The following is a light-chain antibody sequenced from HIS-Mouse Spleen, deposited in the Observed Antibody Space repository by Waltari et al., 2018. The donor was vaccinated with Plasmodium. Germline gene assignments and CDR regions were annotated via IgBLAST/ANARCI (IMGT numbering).Light chain of an antibody. CDR1: QSISSY. CDR3: QQSYSTWT. Sequence: DIQMTQSPSSLSASVGDRVTITCRASQSISSYLNWYQQKPGKAPKRLIYAASSLQSGVPSRFSGSGSGTDYILTISSLQPEYFATYYCQQSYSTWTFGQGTKVEIK. CDR2: AAS. V-gene: IGKV1-39*01. J-gene: IGKJ1*01.